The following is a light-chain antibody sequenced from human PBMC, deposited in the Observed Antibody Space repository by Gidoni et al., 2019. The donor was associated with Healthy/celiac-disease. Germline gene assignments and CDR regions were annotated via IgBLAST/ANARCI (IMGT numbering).Light chain of an antibody. V-gene: IGKV1-39*01. CDR1: QSISSY. J-gene: IGKJ3*01. Sequence: DLQMTQSPSSLSASVGDRVTITCRASQSISSYLNWYQHKPGKAPNLLSYAASSLQSGVPSRFSGSGSGTDFTLTISSLQPEDFATYYCQQSYSTPFTFGPGTKVDIK. CDR3: QQSYSTPFT. CDR2: AAS.